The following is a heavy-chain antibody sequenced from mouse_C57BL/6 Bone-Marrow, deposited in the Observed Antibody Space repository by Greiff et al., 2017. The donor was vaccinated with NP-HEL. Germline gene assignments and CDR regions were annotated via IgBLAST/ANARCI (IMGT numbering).Heavy chain of an antibody. J-gene: IGHJ3*01. Sequence: QVQLQQPGAELVKPGASVKLSCKASGYTFTSYWMHWVKQRPGRGLEWIGRIDPNSGGTKYNEKFKSKATLTVDKPSSTAYMQLSSLTSEDSAVYYCARENYWDYYYGSSSGWFAYWGQGTLVTVSA. D-gene: IGHD1-1*01. V-gene: IGHV1-72*01. CDR3: ARENYWDYYYGSSSGWFAY. CDR2: IDPNSGGT. CDR1: GYTFTSYW.